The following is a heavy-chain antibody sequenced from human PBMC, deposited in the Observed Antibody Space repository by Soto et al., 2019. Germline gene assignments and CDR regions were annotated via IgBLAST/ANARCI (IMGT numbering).Heavy chain of an antibody. D-gene: IGHD3-3*01. CDR3: ARGGITIFAVVIAFDY. J-gene: IGHJ4*02. Sequence: EVQLVETGGGLIQPGGSLRLSCAASGFTVSSNYMSWVRQAPGKGLEWVSVIYSGGSTYYADSVKGRFTISRDNSKNTLYLQMNSLRAEDTAVYYCARGGITIFAVVIAFDYWGQGTLVTVSS. CDR1: GFTVSSNY. CDR2: IYSGGST. V-gene: IGHV3-53*02.